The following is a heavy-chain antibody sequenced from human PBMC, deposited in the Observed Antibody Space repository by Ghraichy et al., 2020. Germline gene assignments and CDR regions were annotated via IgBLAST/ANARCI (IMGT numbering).Heavy chain of an antibody. CDR2: ISGGGGST. CDR1: GFTFSSYA. D-gene: IGHD3-22*01. J-gene: IGHJ4*02. Sequence: GESLNISCAASGFTFSSYAMSWVRQAPGKGLEWVSAISGGGGSTYYADSVKGRFTISRDNSKKTLFLQMNSLRAEDTAVYYCANLGSGYYSAGYWGQGTLVTVSS. V-gene: IGHV3-23*01. CDR3: ANLGSGYYSAGY.